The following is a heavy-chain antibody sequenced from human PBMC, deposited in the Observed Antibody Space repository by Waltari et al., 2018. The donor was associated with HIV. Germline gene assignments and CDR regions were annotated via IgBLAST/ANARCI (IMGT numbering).Heavy chain of an antibody. Sequence: QVQLQESGPGLVKPSQTLSLTCTVSGGSISSGSYYWSWIRQPAGKGLEWIGRIYTSGSTNYTPSLQSRVTISVDTSKNQFSLTLSSVTAADTAVYYCARVSTVVTPYFDLWGRGTLVTVSS. CDR2: IYTSGST. D-gene: IGHD4-17*01. CDR3: ARVSTVVTPYFDL. V-gene: IGHV4-61*02. J-gene: IGHJ2*01. CDR1: GGSISSGSYY.